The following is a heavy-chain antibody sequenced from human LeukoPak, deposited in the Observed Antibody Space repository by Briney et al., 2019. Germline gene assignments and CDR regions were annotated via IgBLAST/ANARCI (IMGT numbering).Heavy chain of an antibody. CDR3: ARGGLGGSGAFDI. Sequence: VASVKVSCKASGYTFTGYYIHWVRQAPGQGLEWMGWINPDSGGTNYAQKFQGGVTMTRDTSISTAYMELSRLRSDDTAVYYCARGGLGGSGAFDIWGQGTMVTVSS. CDR1: GYTFTGYY. J-gene: IGHJ3*02. D-gene: IGHD3-16*01. V-gene: IGHV1-2*02. CDR2: INPDSGGT.